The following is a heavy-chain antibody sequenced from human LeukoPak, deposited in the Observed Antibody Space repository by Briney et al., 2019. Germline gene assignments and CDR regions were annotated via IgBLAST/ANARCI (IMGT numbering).Heavy chain of an antibody. V-gene: IGHV4-30-2*01. CDR3: AKSTYYYDTFVNAFDF. CDR2: IYHSGST. D-gene: IGHD3-22*01. Sequence: PSQTLSLTCAVSGGSISSGGYSWSWIRQPPGKGLEWIGYIYHSGSTYYNPSLKSRVTISVDRSKNQFSLKLSSVTAADTAVYYCAKSTYYYDTFVNAFDFWGQGTVVTVSS. J-gene: IGHJ3*01. CDR1: GGSISSGGYS.